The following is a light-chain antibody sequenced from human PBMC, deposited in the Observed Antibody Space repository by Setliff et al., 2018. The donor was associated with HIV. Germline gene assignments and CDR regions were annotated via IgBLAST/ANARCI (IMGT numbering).Light chain of an antibody. J-gene: IGLJ1*01. CDR1: SSDIGRYNY. CDR2: DVS. V-gene: IGLV2-14*03. CDR3: CSYARGRTYV. Sequence: SALTQPASVSGSPGQSITISCTGTSSDIGRYNYVSWYQQYPGKGPTLVIFDVSERPSGVSNRFSGSKSGNTASLIISGLQPDDEADYYCCSYARGRTYVFGSGTKVTVL.